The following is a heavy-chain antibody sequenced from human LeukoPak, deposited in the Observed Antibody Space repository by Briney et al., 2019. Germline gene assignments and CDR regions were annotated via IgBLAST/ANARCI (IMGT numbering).Heavy chain of an antibody. CDR3: ARVGACCSSTSCFDY. D-gene: IGHD2-2*01. J-gene: IGHJ4*02. Sequence: GGSLRLSCAASGFTFSDYYMSWIRQAPGKGLEWVSYISSSGSTIYYADSVKGRFTISRDNAKNSLYLQMNSLRAEDTAVYYCARVGACCSSTSCFDYWGQGTLVTVSS. V-gene: IGHV3-11*01. CDR1: GFTFSDYY. CDR2: ISSSGSTI.